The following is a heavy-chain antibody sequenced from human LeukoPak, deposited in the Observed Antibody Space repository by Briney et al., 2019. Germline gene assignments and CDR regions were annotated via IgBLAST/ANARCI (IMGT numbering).Heavy chain of an antibody. CDR3: ARGPGYGAFFFDY. D-gene: IGHD4-17*01. CDR2: IYYSGST. J-gene: IGHJ4*02. Sequence: SETLSLTCTVSGGSISSYYWSWIRQPPGKGLEWIGYIYYSGSTNYNPSLKSRVTISVDTSKNQFSLKLSSVTAADTAVYYCARGPGYGAFFFDYWGQETLVTVSS. V-gene: IGHV4-59*01. CDR1: GGSISSYY.